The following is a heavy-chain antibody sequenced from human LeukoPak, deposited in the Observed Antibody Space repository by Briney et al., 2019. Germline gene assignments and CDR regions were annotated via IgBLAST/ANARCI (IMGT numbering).Heavy chain of an antibody. CDR2: FDPEDDET. J-gene: IGHJ4*02. D-gene: IGHD2-2*01. V-gene: IGHV1-24*01. CDR3: ARVVVPAAMAHSDY. Sequence: ASVKVSCKVSGYSLSELSIHWVRQAPGKGLEWMGSFDPEDDETIYAQKFQGRVTMTEDTSADTAYMELSSLRSEDTAVYYCARVVVPAAMAHSDYWGQGTLVTVSS. CDR1: GYSLSELS.